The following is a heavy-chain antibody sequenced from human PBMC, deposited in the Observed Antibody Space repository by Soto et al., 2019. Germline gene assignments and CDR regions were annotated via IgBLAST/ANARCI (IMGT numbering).Heavy chain of an antibody. J-gene: IGHJ6*02. V-gene: IGHV3-74*01. CDR3: ARVDFWSGMDV. Sequence: EVHLVESGGGLVQPGGSLRVSCAASGFTFSSFWMYWVRQAPGKGLAWVSRINSDGSSTNYADSVRGRVTISRDNAKNSLYLEMNILTAEDTAVYYCARVDFWSGMDVWGQGKTVTVSS. D-gene: IGHD3-3*01. CDR2: INSDGSST. CDR1: GFTFSSFW.